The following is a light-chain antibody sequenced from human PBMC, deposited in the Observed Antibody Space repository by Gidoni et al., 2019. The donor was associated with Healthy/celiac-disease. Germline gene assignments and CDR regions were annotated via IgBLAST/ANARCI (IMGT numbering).Light chain of an antibody. J-gene: IGKJ4*01. CDR2: AAS. V-gene: IGKV1-8*01. CDR1: QGISSY. Sequence: AIRMTQSPSSFSASTGDRVTITCRASQGISSYLAWYQQKPGKAPKLLIYAASTLQSGVPSRFSGSGSGTDFTLTISCLQSEDVATYYCQQYYSYPPRTFXGXTKVEIK. CDR3: QQYYSYPPRT.